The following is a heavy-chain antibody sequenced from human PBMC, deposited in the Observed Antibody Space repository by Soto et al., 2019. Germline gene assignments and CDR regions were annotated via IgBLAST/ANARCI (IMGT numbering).Heavy chain of an antibody. Sequence: SETLSLTCTVSGGSISIHYWSWIRQPPGQVLELIGYICYSGITNYXXSLKSRVXXSLDTSKSQFXLRLSXVTAADTAVYYCATRHSMAFDIWRQGTMVTVS. D-gene: IGHD4-4*01. CDR3: ATRHSMAFDI. J-gene: IGHJ3*02. V-gene: IGHV4-59*08. CDR2: ICYSGIT. CDR1: GGSISIHY.